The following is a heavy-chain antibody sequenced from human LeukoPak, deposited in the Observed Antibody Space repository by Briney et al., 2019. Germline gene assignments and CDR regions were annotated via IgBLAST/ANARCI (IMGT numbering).Heavy chain of an antibody. CDR2: ISSSGGTI. CDR1: GFTFSDYH. CDR3: ARGPVSSSGFFGY. D-gene: IGHD6-19*01. J-gene: IGHJ4*02. V-gene: IGHV3-11*01. Sequence: GGSLSLSCAASGFTFSDYHMSWIRQAPGKGLEWVSYISSSGGTISYADSVKGRFTISRDNAKNSLYLQMNSLRAEDTAVYYCARGPVSSSGFFGYWGQGTLVTVSS.